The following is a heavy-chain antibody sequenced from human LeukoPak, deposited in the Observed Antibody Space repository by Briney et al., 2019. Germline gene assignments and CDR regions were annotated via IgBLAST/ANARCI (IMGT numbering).Heavy chain of an antibody. D-gene: IGHD3-3*01. CDR3: ARGYYDFWSAVGFDY. Sequence: SETLSLTCTVSGGSISSGSYYWSWIRQPAGKGLEWIGRIYTSGSTNYNPSLKSRVTISVDTSKTQFCLKLSSVTAADTAVYYCARGYYDFWSAVGFDYWGQGTLVTVSS. CDR2: IYTSGST. CDR1: GGSISSGSYY. V-gene: IGHV4-61*02. J-gene: IGHJ4*02.